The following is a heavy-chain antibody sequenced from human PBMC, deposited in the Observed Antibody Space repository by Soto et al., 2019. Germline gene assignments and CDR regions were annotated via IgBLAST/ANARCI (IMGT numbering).Heavy chain of an antibody. CDR3: ARVVHYDSSGYYYFY. CDR1: GGTFSTYA. Sequence: QMQLVQSGAEVKKPGSSVKVSCNASGGTFSTYAIDWVRQAPGQGLEWMGGIIPLFGTAKYAQNFQGRITITADESTNTAYMELRSLRSQDTAVYYCARVVHYDSSGYYYFYWGQGTLVTVSS. J-gene: IGHJ4*02. CDR2: IIPLFGTA. V-gene: IGHV1-69*01. D-gene: IGHD3-22*01.